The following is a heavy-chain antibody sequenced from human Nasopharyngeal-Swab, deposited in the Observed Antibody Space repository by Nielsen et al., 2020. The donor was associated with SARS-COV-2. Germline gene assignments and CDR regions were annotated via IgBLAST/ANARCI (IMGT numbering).Heavy chain of an antibody. CDR2: IAHDASNE. V-gene: IGHV3-30*03. D-gene: IGHD1-26*01. CDR1: GFTFSSFG. Sequence: GGSLRLSCAASGFTFSSFGMHWVRQAPGKGLEWVAFIAHDASNEYYGDSVKGRFSISRDSSKNTLYLQMDSLRVDDTALYYCVRASRSTDGFDIWGQGTMVTVSS. J-gene: IGHJ3*02. CDR3: VRASRSTDGFDI.